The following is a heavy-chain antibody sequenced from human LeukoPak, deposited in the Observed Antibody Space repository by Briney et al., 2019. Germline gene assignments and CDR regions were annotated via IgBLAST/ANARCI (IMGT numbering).Heavy chain of an antibody. J-gene: IGHJ3*02. Sequence: GESLKISCKGSGYSFTSYWIGWVRQMPGKGLEWMGIIYPGDSDTSYSPSFQGQVTISADKSISTAYLQWSSLKASDTAMYYCATGGYSYRQGGSAFDIWGQGTMVTVSS. CDR2: IYPGDSDT. D-gene: IGHD5-18*01. CDR1: GYSFTSYW. CDR3: ATGGYSYRQGGSAFDI. V-gene: IGHV5-51*01.